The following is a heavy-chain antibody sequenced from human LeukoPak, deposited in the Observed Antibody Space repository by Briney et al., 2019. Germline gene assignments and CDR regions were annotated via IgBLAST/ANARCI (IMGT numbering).Heavy chain of an antibody. V-gene: IGHV3-7*01. D-gene: IGHD1-26*01. CDR1: GFTFDDYG. CDR2: IKQDGSEK. CDR3: ARDLDSGSCDTPFDI. J-gene: IGHJ3*02. Sequence: GGSLRLSCAASGFTFDDYGMSWVRQAPGKGLEWVANIKQDGSEKHYVDSVKGRFTISRDNAKNSLYLQMNSLRAEDTAVYYCARDLDSGSCDTPFDIWGQGTMVTVSS.